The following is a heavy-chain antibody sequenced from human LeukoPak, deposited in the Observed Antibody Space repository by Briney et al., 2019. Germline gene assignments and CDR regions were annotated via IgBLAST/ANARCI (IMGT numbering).Heavy chain of an antibody. D-gene: IGHD2-2*01. CDR2: VSGYNGNT. Sequence: ASVKVSCKASGYNFISYGVSWVRQAPGQGLEWMGWVSGYNGNTNYAQKMENRVIMTTDPATSTAYMELRDLRSGDTAVYYGARSGFCTSSSCYRESDGLDFWGQGTMVTVSS. CDR1: GYNFISYG. V-gene: IGHV1-18*01. CDR3: ARSGFCTSSSCYRESDGLDF. J-gene: IGHJ3*01.